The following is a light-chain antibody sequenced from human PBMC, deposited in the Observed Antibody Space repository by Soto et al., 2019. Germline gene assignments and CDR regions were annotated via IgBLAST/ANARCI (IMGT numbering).Light chain of an antibody. J-gene: IGKJ5*01. CDR3: QQYGSSPIT. Sequence: ENVLLECPGTLSLSPGARSSLSRRASQRVSGSYLAWYQQKPGQAPRLLIYGASSRATGIPDRFSGSGSGTDFTLTISRLEPEDFAVYYCQQYGSSPITFGQGTRLEIK. V-gene: IGKV3-20*01. CDR1: QRVSGSY. CDR2: GAS.